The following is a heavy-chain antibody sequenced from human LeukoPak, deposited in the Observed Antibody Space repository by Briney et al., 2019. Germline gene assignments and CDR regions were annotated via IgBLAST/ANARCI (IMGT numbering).Heavy chain of an antibody. CDR1: GFTVSSNY. J-gene: IGHJ4*02. CDR3: ARGRPHGNDY. Sequence: PGGSLRLSCAASGFTVSSNYMGWVRQAPGKGLVWVSRIASDGSSTTYADSVKGRFSISRDNAKNTLYLQMNSLRVEDTAVYYCARGRPHGNDYWGQGTLVTVSS. CDR2: IASDGSST. V-gene: IGHV3-74*01. D-gene: IGHD4-23*01.